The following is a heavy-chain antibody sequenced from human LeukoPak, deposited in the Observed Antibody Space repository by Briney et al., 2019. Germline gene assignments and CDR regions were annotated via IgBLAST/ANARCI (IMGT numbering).Heavy chain of an antibody. J-gene: IGHJ4*02. CDR3: ARDRGDILTGYNPASPVYYFDY. CDR2: INPNSGGT. D-gene: IGHD3-9*01. V-gene: IGHV1-2*02. Sequence: ASVKVSCKASGYTFTGYYMHWVRQAPGQGLEWMGWINPNSGGTNYAQKFQGRVTMTRDMSISTAYMELSRLRSDDTAVYYCARDRGDILTGYNPASPVYYFDYWGQGTLVTVSS. CDR1: GYTFTGYY.